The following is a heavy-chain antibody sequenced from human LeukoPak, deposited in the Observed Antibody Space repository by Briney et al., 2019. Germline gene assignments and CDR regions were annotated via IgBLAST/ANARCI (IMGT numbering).Heavy chain of an antibody. CDR3: AVDYDVRFDY. Sequence: PGGSLRLSCAASGFTFSIYSMNWVRQAPGKGLEWVSYISSSGSTIYYADSVKGRFTISRDNAKNSLYLQMNSLRAEDTAVYYCAVDYDVRFDYWGQGTLVTVSS. V-gene: IGHV3-48*04. CDR2: ISSSGSTI. J-gene: IGHJ4*02. CDR1: GFTFSIYS. D-gene: IGHD4-17*01.